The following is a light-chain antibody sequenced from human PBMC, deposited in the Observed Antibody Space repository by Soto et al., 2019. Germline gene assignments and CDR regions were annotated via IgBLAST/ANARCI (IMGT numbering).Light chain of an antibody. Sequence: EIVLTQSPASLSVSPAESCALSCRPSQSVASNLAWYQQKPGQAPSLLIYGTSTRATGVPDRFSGSGSGTDFTLTISRLEPEDFAVYYCQQYGSSGTFGQGTKVDI. CDR1: QSVASN. CDR3: QQYGSSGT. CDR2: GTS. V-gene: IGKV3-20*01. J-gene: IGKJ1*01.